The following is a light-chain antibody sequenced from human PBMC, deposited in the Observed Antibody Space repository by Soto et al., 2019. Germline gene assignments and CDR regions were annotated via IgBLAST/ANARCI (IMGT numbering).Light chain of an antibody. J-gene: IGKJ2*01. CDR3: QQGHSTPYT. Sequence: DIQMTQSPYSLSASLGDSVTITCRASQNIRTYLNWYQQKPGRAPKLLIHSASALPSGVPSRFSGSGSGTEFTLTMSGLQPEDFASYYCQQGHSTPYTFGQGNKVDIK. CDR2: SAS. V-gene: IGKV1-39*01. CDR1: QNIRTY.